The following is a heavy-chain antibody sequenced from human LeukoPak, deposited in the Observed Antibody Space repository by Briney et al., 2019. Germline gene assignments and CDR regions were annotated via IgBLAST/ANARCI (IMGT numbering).Heavy chain of an antibody. CDR3: AREEQWVSGS. CDR2: ISFDGSNT. V-gene: IGHV3-30-3*01. J-gene: IGHJ5*02. D-gene: IGHD3-22*01. CDR1: GFTFSTYT. Sequence: GRSLRLSCAASGFTFSTYTMHWVRQAPGKGLEWVAFISFDGSNTYYADSVKGRFTISRDNSNNSLYLQMNSLRAEDTAVYYCAREEQWVSGSWGQGTLVTVSS.